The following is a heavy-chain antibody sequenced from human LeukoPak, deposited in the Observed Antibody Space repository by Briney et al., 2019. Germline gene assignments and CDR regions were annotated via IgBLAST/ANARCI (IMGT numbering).Heavy chain of an antibody. CDR3: AGGYCTNGVCYWLRRYYFDD. V-gene: IGHV4-34*01. CDR1: GGSFSGYY. CDR2: INHSGST. D-gene: IGHD2-8*01. Sequence: SETLSLTCAVYGGSFSGYYWSWIRPPPGKGLEWIGEINHSGSTTYTTSLNSRVTTPVHTTQNQISPHLSSVTSAPPARYYSAGGYCTNGVCYWLRRYYFDDWGQGTLVTVSS. J-gene: IGHJ4*02.